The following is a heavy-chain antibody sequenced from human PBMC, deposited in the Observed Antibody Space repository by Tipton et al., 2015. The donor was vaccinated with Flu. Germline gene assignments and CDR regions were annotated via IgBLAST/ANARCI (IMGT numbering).Heavy chain of an antibody. J-gene: IGHJ4*02. V-gene: IGHV3-23*01. Sequence: SLRLSYAVSGFTFSRYGVSWVRQAPGKGLEWVAGVSATGGTYFADSVKGRFTFSRDNFKNTLYLNMNSLRADDTALYYCAKVIPELVAGLDSWGQGTLVTVSS. CDR3: AKVIPELVAGLDS. D-gene: IGHD6-19*01. CDR1: GFTFSRYG. CDR2: VSATGGT.